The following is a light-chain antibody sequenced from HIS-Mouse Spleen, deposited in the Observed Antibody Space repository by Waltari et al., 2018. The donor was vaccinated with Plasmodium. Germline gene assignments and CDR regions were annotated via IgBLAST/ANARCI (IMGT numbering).Light chain of an antibody. CDR1: ALPKKY. CDR2: EDS. Sequence: SYELTQPPSVSVSPGQTARITCSGYALPKKYAYWYQPKSGQAPVLVIYEDSKRPSGSPERFSGASSGTMATLTSSGAQVEDEADYYCYSTDSSGNHRVFGGGTKLTVL. J-gene: IGLJ3*02. V-gene: IGLV3-10*01. CDR3: YSTDSSGNHRV.